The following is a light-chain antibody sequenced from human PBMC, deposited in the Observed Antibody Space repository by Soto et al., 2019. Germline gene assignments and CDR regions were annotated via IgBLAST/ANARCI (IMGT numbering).Light chain of an antibody. CDR3: QSYDSSLSGSV. CDR1: SSNIGADYN. CDR2: GNS. J-gene: IGLJ3*02. Sequence: QSVLARPPSVSGAPGQRVTISCTGSSSNIGADYNVHWYQQLPGSAPKLLIYGNSNRPSGVPDRFSGSKSGTSASLAITGLQAEDEADYYCQSYDSSLSGSVFGGGTKLTVL. V-gene: IGLV1-40*01.